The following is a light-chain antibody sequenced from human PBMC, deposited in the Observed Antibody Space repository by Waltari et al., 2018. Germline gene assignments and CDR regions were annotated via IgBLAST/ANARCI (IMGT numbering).Light chain of an antibody. CDR2: KDT. CDR3: LSTDTSGTWV. J-gene: IGLJ3*02. Sequence: SYELTQPPSVSVSLGQTARIPCSGEDLEKRYVYWYQQKPGQVPDLKIYKDTERPSGIPERFSGSSSGTVVTLTISGVQAEDESDYYCLSTDTSGTWVFGGGTKLIVL. V-gene: IGLV3-16*01. CDR1: DLEKRY.